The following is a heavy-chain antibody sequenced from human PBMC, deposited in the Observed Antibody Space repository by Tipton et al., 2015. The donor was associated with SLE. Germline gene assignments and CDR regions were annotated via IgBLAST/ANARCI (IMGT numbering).Heavy chain of an antibody. J-gene: IGHJ4*02. D-gene: IGHD2-21*01. CDR2: IYFSGSI. CDR3: ARHDRDVNFFDY. Sequence: GLVKPSETLSLICSVSGDSISSRSHYWGWIRQPPGKGLEWIASIYFSGSIFWSPSLKSRVTTSINTSKNQFSLNLKSVTAADTAIYYCARHDRDVNFFDYWGQGNLVIVSS. V-gene: IGHV4-39*07. CDR1: GDSISSRSHY.